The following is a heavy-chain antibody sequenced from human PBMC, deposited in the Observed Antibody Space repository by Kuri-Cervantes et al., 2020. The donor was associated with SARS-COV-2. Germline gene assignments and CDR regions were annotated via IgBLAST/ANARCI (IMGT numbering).Heavy chain of an antibody. CDR2: IYYSGST. V-gene: IGHV4-59*08. J-gene: IGHJ4*02. Sequence: GSLRLSCTVSGGSISSYYRSWIRQPPGKGLEWIGYIYYSGSTNYNPSLKSRVTISVDTSKNQFSLKLSSVTAADAAVYYCVRPAAIRVPLFDFWGRGTLVTVSS. CDR1: GGSISSYY. D-gene: IGHD2-2*01. CDR3: VRPAAIRVPLFDF.